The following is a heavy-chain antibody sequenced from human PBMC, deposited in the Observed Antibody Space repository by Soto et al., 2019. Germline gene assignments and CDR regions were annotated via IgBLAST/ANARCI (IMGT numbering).Heavy chain of an antibody. Sequence: QVQLQQWGAGLLKPSETLSLTCAVYGGSFSGYYWTWIRQPPGTGLEWIGKINHSGSTNYTPSLKSRVTISVDTSKNQFSLKLTSVTAADTAVYYCARDKITGLFDYWGQGTLVTVSS. CDR3: ARDKITGLFDY. CDR1: GGSFSGYY. V-gene: IGHV4-34*01. D-gene: IGHD2-8*02. J-gene: IGHJ4*02. CDR2: INHSGST.